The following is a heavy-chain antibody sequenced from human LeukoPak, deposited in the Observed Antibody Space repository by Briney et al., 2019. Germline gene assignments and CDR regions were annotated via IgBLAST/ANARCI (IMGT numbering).Heavy chain of an antibody. D-gene: IGHD3-9*01. CDR2: INPNSGGT. J-gene: IGHJ4*02. CDR1: GYTFTGYY. CDR3: ARLRYFDWLSPGPFDY. Sequence: ASVKVSCKASGYTFTGYYMHWVRQAPGQGLEWMGWINPNSGGTNYAQKFQGRVTMTRDTSISTAYMELSRLRSDDTAVHYCARLRYFDWLSPGPFDYWGQGTLVTVSS. V-gene: IGHV1-2*02.